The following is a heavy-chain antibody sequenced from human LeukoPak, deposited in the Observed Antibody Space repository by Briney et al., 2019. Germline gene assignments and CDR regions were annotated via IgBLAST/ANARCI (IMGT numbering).Heavy chain of an antibody. V-gene: IGHV1-8*01. D-gene: IGHD3-10*01. J-gene: IGHJ5*02. CDR1: GYTFTTYH. CDR3: ARVPYGITQWFDP. Sequence: ASVKVSCKASGYTFTTYHINWVRQATGQGLEWMGWMNPNSGNTGYAQKFQGRVTMTRNTSISTAYMELSSLRSEDTAVYYCARVPYGITQWFDPWGQGTLVTVSS. CDR2: MNPNSGNT.